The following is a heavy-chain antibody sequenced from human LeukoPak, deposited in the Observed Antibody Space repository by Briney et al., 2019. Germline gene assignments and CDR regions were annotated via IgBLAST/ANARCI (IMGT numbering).Heavy chain of an antibody. D-gene: IGHD3-22*01. J-gene: IGHJ4*02. V-gene: IGHV3-30*02. CDR2: IRYDGSNK. CDR3: AKDHGIVVVTYFDY. CDR1: GFTFSSYG. Sequence: GGSLRLSCAASGFTFSSYGMHWVRQAPGKGLEWVAFIRYDGSNKYYADSVKGRFTISRDNSKNTLYLQMNSLRAEDTAVYYCAKDHGIVVVTYFDYWGQGTLVTVSS.